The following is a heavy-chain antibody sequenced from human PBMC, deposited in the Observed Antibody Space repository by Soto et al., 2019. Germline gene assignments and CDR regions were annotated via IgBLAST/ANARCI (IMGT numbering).Heavy chain of an antibody. V-gene: IGHV1-18*01. CDR3: ARLKEDGYNQAY. CDR2: ISAYNGAT. Sequence: QLAQSGREVKKPGASVKVSCKGSGYTFGNYAISWVRQAPGQGFEWMAWISAYNGATRYSPKFQGRVTLTTDKSTSTAYMEMRGLKSDDTAVYYCARLKEDGYNQAYWGLGTLVTVSS. J-gene: IGHJ4*02. D-gene: IGHD2-21*01. CDR1: GYTFGNYA.